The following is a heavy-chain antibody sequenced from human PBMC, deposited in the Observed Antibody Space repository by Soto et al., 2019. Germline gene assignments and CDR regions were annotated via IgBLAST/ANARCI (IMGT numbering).Heavy chain of an antibody. J-gene: IGHJ2*01. CDR2: IRWNSGSI. D-gene: IGHD4-17*01. V-gene: IGHV3-9*01. Sequence: EVQLVESGGGLVQPGRSLRLSCAASGFTFDDYAMHWVRQAPGKGLEGVSGIRWNSGSIGYADPVKGRFTISGDNAKNSLYLQMNSLSAADTALYYCAKTPPWYGDYYLLKENWYFDLWGRGTLVTVYS. CDR1: GFTFDDYA. CDR3: AKTPPWYGDYYLLKENWYFDL.